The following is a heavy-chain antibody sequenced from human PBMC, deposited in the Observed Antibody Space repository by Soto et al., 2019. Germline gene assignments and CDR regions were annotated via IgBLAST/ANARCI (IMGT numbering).Heavy chain of an antibody. CDR2: ISYDGSNK. Sequence: QVQLVESGGGMVQPGRSLRLSCAASGFTFSSYGMHWVRQAPGKGLEWVAVISYDGSNKYYADSVKGRFTISRDNSKNTLYLQMNSLRAEDTAVYYCSKDILKIDLRPWFDPWGQGTLVTVSS. CDR1: GFTFSSYG. CDR3: SKDILKIDLRPWFDP. J-gene: IGHJ5*02. D-gene: IGHD3-9*01. V-gene: IGHV3-30*18.